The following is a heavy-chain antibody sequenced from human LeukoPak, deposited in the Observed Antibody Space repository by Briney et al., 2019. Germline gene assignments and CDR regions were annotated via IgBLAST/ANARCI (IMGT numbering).Heavy chain of an antibody. CDR1: GYTFTGYY. CDR2: INPNSGGT. J-gene: IGHJ6*03. CDR3: WRGHRGPPPYYYYYMDV. V-gene: IGHV1-2*06. Sequence: ASVKVSCKASGYTFTGYYMHWVRQAPGQGLEWMGRINPNSGGTNYAQKFQGRVTMTRDTSISTAYMELSRLRSDDTAVYYCWRGHRGPPPYYYYYMDVWGKGTTVTVSS.